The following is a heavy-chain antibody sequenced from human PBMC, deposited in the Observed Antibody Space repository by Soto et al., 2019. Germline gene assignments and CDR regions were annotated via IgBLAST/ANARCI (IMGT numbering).Heavy chain of an antibody. J-gene: IGHJ3*02. CDR1: GFTFSSYW. CDR3: ARKISGWHAFDI. CDR2: INSDGSST. D-gene: IGHD6-19*01. V-gene: IGHV3-74*01. Sequence: GESLKISCVASGFTFSSYWMHWVRQAPGKGLVWVSRINSDGSSTSYADSVKGRFTISRDNAKNTLYLQMNSLRAEDTAVYYCARKISGWHAFDIWGQGTMVTVSS.